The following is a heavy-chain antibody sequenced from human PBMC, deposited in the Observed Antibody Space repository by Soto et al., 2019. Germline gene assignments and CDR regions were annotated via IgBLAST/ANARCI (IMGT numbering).Heavy chain of an antibody. J-gene: IGHJ6*02. V-gene: IGHV4-4*02. Sequence: PSETLSLTCAVSGGSISSSNWWSWVRHPPGNGLEWIGEIYHIGRTNYNPSLKTRATISVDKFKNEISLKLISVTAADTAVYYCARDRYGSGYPWRLDSYHGMDVWGQGTTVTVS. CDR3: ARDRYGSGYPWRLDSYHGMDV. D-gene: IGHD3-10*01. CDR1: GGSISSSNW. CDR2: IYHIGRT.